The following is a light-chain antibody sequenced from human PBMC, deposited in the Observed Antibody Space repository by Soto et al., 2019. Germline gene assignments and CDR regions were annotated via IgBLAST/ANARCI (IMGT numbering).Light chain of an antibody. CDR2: DAS. J-gene: IGKJ3*01. V-gene: IGKV3-11*01. CDR3: QQRSNWPT. CDR1: QSVSSY. Sequence: EIVMTQSPATLSVSPGERTTLSCRASQSVSSYLAWYQQKPGQAPRLLIYDASNRATGIPARFSGSGSGTDFTLTISSLEPEDFAVYYCQQRSNWPTFGPGTKVDI.